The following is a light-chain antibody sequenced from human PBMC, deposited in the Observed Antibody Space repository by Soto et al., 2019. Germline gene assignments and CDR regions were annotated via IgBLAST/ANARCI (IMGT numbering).Light chain of an antibody. V-gene: IGLV2-11*01. CDR2: DVN. J-gene: IGLJ1*01. Sequence: QSVLTQPRSVSGSPGQSVSISCTGTSSDVGGYNYVSWYQQHPGKAPKVMIYDVNKRPSGVPDRFYGSKSGNTASLTISGLQSEDEADYYCCSYAGRYIHVLGTGTKVTVL. CDR3: CSYAGRYIHV. CDR1: SSDVGGYNY.